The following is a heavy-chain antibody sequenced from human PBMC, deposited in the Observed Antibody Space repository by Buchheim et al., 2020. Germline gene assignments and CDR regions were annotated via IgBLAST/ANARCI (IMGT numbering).Heavy chain of an antibody. V-gene: IGHV4-30-2*01. CDR1: GGSISSGGYS. CDR2: IYHSGST. Sequence: QVQLQESGPGLVKPSQTLSLTCAVSGGSISSGGYSWSWIRQPPGKGLEWIGYIYHSGSTYYNPSLKSRVTISVDRSKNQFSLKLSSVTAADTAVYYCARGLPTDNYGEDWFDPWGQGTL. J-gene: IGHJ5*02. D-gene: IGHD4-17*01. CDR3: ARGLPTDNYGEDWFDP.